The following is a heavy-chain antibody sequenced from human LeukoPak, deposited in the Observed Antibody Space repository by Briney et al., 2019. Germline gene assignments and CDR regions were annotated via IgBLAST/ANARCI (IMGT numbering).Heavy chain of an antibody. J-gene: IGHJ4*02. Sequence: SETLSLTCSVSGGSITSSRYCWGWIRQSPGLGLEWIVSVYYFGNAYYRPALISRATISIDTSKKRISLNPTSVTARGTSIYYCATHKQGSYFDSWGQGSLVTVSS. CDR2: VYYFGNA. CDR1: GGSITSSRYC. V-gene: IGHV4-39*01. D-gene: IGHD3-10*01. CDR3: ATHKQGSYFDS.